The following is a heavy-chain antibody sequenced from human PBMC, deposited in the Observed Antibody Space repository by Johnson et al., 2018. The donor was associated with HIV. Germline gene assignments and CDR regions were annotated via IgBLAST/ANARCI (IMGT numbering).Heavy chain of an antibody. V-gene: IGHV3-48*04. CDR1: GFTFRTNG. CDR2: ISSSGSSI. D-gene: IGHD3-10*01. Sequence: VQLVESGGGVVQPGGSLRISCTASGFTFRTNGMHWIRQAPGKGLEWVAYISSSGSSISYADSVKGRFTISRDNAKNSLYLQMNSLIAEDTAVYYCARGGDVVWFGEFPGAFDVWGQGTMVTVSS. J-gene: IGHJ3*01. CDR3: ARGGDVVWFGEFPGAFDV.